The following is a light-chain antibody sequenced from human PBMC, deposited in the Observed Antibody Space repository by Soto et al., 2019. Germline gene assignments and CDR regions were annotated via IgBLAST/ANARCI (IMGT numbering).Light chain of an antibody. CDR3: QQRSSGPAT. CDR2: DAS. CDR1: QSVDKF. V-gene: IGKV3-11*01. J-gene: IGKJ3*01. Sequence: EILLTQSPATLSLSPGERATLSCRASQSVDKFFAWYQQKPGQAPRLLIFDASYRATGFPDRFSATGAGTDFTLTISRLEPEDFAVYYCQQRSSGPATFGPGTKVDIK.